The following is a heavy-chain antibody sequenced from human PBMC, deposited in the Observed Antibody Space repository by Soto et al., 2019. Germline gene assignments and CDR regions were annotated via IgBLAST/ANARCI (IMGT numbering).Heavy chain of an antibody. CDR1: GFTFSNYW. CDR2: INNDGSVT. Sequence: GGSLRLSCAVSGFTFSNYWMHWVRQVPGKGLVWVARINNDGSVTSYADSVKGRFTISRDNAKNMVFLQMNSLRADDTSVYYCAGAPAMGSSWYLDYWGQGILVTVSS. J-gene: IGHJ4*02. D-gene: IGHD6-13*01. CDR3: AGAPAMGSSWYLDY. V-gene: IGHV3-74*01.